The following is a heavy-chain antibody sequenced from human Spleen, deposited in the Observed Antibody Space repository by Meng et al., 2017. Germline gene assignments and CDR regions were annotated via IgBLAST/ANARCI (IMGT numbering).Heavy chain of an antibody. Sequence: ASVKVSCKASGYTFTSYGISWVRQAPGQGLEGMGWISAYNGNTNYAQKLQGRVTMTTDTSTSTAYMELRSLRSDDTAVYYCASFGRSGYSLDYWGQGTLVTVSS. CDR2: ISAYNGNT. CDR3: ASFGRSGYSLDY. V-gene: IGHV1-18*01. CDR1: GYTFTSYG. D-gene: IGHD3-22*01. J-gene: IGHJ4*02.